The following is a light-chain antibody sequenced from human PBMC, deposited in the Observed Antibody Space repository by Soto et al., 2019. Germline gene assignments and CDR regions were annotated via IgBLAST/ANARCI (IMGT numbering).Light chain of an antibody. J-gene: IGKJ1*01. Sequence: DIQMTQSPSSLSASVGDRVSITCRASQSISSWLAWYQQKPGKAPKLLIYDASSFHTGVPSRFSGSGSGTEFSLTISSLQPDDFATYYCQQYNTSPWTFGQGTKVEIK. CDR3: QQYNTSPWT. CDR1: QSISSW. CDR2: DAS. V-gene: IGKV1-5*01.